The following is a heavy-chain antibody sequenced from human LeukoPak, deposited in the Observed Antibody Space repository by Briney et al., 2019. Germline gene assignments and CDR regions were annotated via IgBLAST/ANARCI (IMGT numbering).Heavy chain of an antibody. Sequence: GGSLRLSCAASGFTFDDYGMTWVRQAPGKGLEWVSGINWNGGRIDYAESVKDRFTISRDNTKNSLYLQMNSLRAEDTAVYYCARDWYDNSDAFDIWGQGTMVTVSS. CDR2: INWNGGRI. V-gene: IGHV3-20*04. CDR1: GFTFDDYG. D-gene: IGHD3-9*01. CDR3: ARDWYDNSDAFDI. J-gene: IGHJ3*02.